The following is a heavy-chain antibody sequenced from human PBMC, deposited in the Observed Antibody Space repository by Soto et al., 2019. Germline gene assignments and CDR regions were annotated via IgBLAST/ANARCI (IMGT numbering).Heavy chain of an antibody. CDR3: ARGLSGSYLGQSLGDFDY. V-gene: IGHV1-18*04. J-gene: IGHJ4*02. Sequence: ASVKVSCKASGYTFTSYGISWVRQAPGQGLEWMGWISAYNGNTNYAQKLQGRVTMTTDTSTSTAYMELRSLRSDDTAVYYCARGLSGSYLGQSLGDFDYWGQGTLVTVSS. CDR2: ISAYNGNT. D-gene: IGHD1-26*01. CDR1: GYTFTSYG.